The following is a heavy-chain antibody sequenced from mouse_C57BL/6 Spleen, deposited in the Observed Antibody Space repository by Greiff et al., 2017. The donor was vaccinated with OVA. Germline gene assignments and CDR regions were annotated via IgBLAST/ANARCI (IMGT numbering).Heavy chain of an antibody. CDR1: GFNIKDDY. V-gene: IGHV14-4*01. Sequence: EVQLVESGAELVRPGASVKLSCTASGFNIKDDYMHWVKQRPEQGLEWIGWIDPENGDTEYASKFQGKATITADTSSNTAYLQLSSLTSEDTAVYYCTTGAMDYWGRGTSVTVSS. CDR2: IDPENGDT. CDR3: TTGAMDY. J-gene: IGHJ4*01.